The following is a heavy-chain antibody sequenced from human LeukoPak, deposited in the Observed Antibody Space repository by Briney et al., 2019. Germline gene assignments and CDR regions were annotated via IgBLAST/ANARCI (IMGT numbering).Heavy chain of an antibody. Sequence: PGGSLRLSCAASGFTFSSYTMNWVRQAPGKGLEWISNISSSGDFTYNVDSVRDRFTISRDNSKNTLYLQMNSLRAEDTAVYYCARVLSGGYFDWLGFDYWGQGTLVTVSS. CDR2: ISSSGDFT. J-gene: IGHJ4*02. CDR3: ARVLSGGYFDWLGFDY. CDR1: GFTFSSYT. V-gene: IGHV3-23*01. D-gene: IGHD3-9*01.